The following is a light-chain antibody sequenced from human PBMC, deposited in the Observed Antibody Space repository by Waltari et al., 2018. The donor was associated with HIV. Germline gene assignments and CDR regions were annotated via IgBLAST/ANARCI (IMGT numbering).Light chain of an antibody. V-gene: IGLV3-10*01. CDR2: EDK. Sequence: SYELTQPPSVSVSPGQTARITCSGDALPKKFAYWYQQKAGQAPALVIYEDKKRPSGIHERFSGSRSGTLATLSIRGAQVEDEADYYCYSTDISGYSRVFGGGTKVTVL. CDR1: ALPKKF. J-gene: IGLJ2*01. CDR3: YSTDISGYSRV.